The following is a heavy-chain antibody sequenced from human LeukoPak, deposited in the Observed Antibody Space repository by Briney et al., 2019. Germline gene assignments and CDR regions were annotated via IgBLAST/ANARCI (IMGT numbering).Heavy chain of an antibody. CDR1: GFTFSIHG. Sequence: GGTLRLSCAASGFTFSIHGMNWVRQAPGKGLEWVSGISPGADITYYAESVKGRFTISRDNSKNTLYLQINTLRAEDTAIYYCAKDCGWLHFCSWGQGTLATVSS. D-gene: IGHD5-24*01. V-gene: IGHV3-23*01. J-gene: IGHJ5*02. CDR2: ISPGADIT. CDR3: AKDCGWLHFCS.